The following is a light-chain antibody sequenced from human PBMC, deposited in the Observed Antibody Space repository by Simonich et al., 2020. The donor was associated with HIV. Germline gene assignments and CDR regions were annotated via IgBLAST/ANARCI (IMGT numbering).Light chain of an antibody. CDR2: KAS. Sequence: DIQMTQSPSTLSASVGDRLTITCRASQTINNWLAWYQQEPGEAPKLLIYKASTLKSGVPSRFGGSGSGTEFTLTISSLQPDDFAVYYCQQYGSSPRWTFGQGTKVEMK. CDR1: QTINNW. J-gene: IGKJ1*01. V-gene: IGKV1-5*03. CDR3: QQYGSSPRWT.